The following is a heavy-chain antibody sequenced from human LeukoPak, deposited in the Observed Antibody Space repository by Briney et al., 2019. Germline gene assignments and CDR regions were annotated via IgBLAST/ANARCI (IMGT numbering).Heavy chain of an antibody. CDR3: ARWQVGATPYYYYYMDV. J-gene: IGHJ6*03. D-gene: IGHD1-26*01. V-gene: IGHV4-39*01. CDR1: GGSISSSGYY. CDR2: LFYGGST. Sequence: SETLSLTCTVSGGSISSSGYYWGWIRQPPGKGLEWIGSLFYGGSTYYNPSLKSRVTISVDTSKTQFSLGLSSVTAADTAVYYCARWQVGATPYYYYYMDVWGKGTTVAASS.